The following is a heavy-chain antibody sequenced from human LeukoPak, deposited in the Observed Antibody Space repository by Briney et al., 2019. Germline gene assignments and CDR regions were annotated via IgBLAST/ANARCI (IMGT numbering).Heavy chain of an antibody. CDR3: ARDTSA. CDR2: IKQDGSEM. V-gene: IGHV3-7*03. Sequence: PGGSLRLSCTASGFTLRDYWMTWVRQAPGKGPEWVANIKQDGSEMHYVDSVKGRFTISRDNAKNSLYLQMNSLRVEDTAVYYCARDTSAWGQGTLVTVSS. CDR1: GFTLRDYW. J-gene: IGHJ5*02.